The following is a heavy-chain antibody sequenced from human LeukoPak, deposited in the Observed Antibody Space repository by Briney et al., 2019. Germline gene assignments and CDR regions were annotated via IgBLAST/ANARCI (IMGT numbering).Heavy chain of an antibody. CDR3: ARQRGYSYGFEDPKHFDY. V-gene: IGHV3-11*01. D-gene: IGHD5-18*01. J-gene: IGHJ4*02. CDR2: ISSSSSTI. Sequence: GGPLKLSCAASGFTFSEYYMSWIRQAPAKGLDWVSYISSSSSTIYYADPVKGRFTISRDNAKNSLYLQMNSLRAEDTAVYYCARQRGYSYGFEDPKHFDYWGQGTLVTVSS. CDR1: GFTFSEYY.